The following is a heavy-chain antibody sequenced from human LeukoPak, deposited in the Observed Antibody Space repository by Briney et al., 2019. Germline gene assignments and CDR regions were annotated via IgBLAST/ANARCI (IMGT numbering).Heavy chain of an antibody. Sequence: SETLSLTCSVFGGSMNINDYYWAWIRQPPGKGLEWIGSIYYTGTTYYNPSLNYRVTISVDTSKNQFSLKLSSVTAADTAVYYCARAQPHYDFWSGYPYYYYYMDVWGKGTTVTVSS. D-gene: IGHD3-3*01. CDR2: IYYTGTT. CDR1: GGSMNINDYY. V-gene: IGHV4-39*07. J-gene: IGHJ6*03. CDR3: ARAQPHYDFWSGYPYYYYYMDV.